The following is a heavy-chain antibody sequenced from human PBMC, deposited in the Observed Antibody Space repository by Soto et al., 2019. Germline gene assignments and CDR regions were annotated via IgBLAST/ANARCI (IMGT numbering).Heavy chain of an antibody. CDR2: INPNSGGT. D-gene: IGHD2-15*01. CDR1: GYTFTGYY. CDR3: ATDRRLGYCSGGSCYSDDAFDI. Sequence: ASVKVSCKASGYTFTGYYMHWVRQAPGQGLEWMGWINPNSGGTNYAQKFQGWVTMTRDTSISTAYMELSRLRSDDTAVYYCATDRRLGYCSGGSCYSDDAFDIWG. J-gene: IGHJ3*02. V-gene: IGHV1-2*04.